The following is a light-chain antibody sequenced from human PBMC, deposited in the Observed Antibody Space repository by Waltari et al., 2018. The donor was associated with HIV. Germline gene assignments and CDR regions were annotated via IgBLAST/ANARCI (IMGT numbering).Light chain of an antibody. CDR1: VHDIGFHRS. V-gene: IGLV2-14*01. CDR3: SSYMDYGNLV. CDR2: KD. J-gene: IGLJ3*02. Sequence: QSALTQPASVSGSLGQSITISCTGSVHDIGFHRSVSWYQQYPDKAPRLILFKDSRPSGVSTRFSASLSGTSASLTISGLRTDDEADFYCSSYMDYGNLVFGGGTKLTVL.